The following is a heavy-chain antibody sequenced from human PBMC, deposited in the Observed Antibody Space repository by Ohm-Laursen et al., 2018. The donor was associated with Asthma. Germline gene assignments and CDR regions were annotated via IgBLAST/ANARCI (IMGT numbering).Heavy chain of an antibody. CDR1: GFTFSSYA. CDR2: ISGSGGST. CDR3: AKAVNNMVRGVIAATKDYFDY. D-gene: IGHD3-10*01. Sequence: SLRLSCAASGFTFSSYAMSWVRQAPGKGLEWVSAISGSGGSTYYADSVKGRFTISRDNSKNTLYLQMKSLRDEDTAVYYCAKAVNNMVRGVIAATKDYFDYWGQGTLVTVSS. J-gene: IGHJ4*02. V-gene: IGHV3-23*01.